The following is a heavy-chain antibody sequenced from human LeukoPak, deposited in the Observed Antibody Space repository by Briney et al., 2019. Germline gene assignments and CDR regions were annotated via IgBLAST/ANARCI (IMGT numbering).Heavy chain of an antibody. D-gene: IGHD2-15*01. CDR2: IYYSGST. V-gene: IGHV4-61*05. J-gene: IGHJ6*03. Sequence: PSETLSLTCTVSGGSTSSSSYYWGWIRQPPGKGLEWIGYIYYSGSTNYNPSLKSRVTISVDTSKNQFSLKLSSVTAADTAVYYCARSVEGYCRGGSCYYYSYYMDVWGKGTTVTVSS. CDR3: ARSVEGYCRGGSCYYYSYYMDV. CDR1: GGSTSSSSYY.